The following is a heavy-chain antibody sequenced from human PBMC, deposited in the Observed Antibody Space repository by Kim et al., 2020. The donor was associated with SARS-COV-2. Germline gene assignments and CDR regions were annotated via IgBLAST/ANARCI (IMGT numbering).Heavy chain of an antibody. D-gene: IGHD3-22*01. CDR2: IYYSGST. J-gene: IGHJ4*02. Sequence: SETLSLTCTVSGGSISSGGYYWSWIRQHPGKGLEWIGYIYYSGSTYYNPSLKSRVTISVDTSKNQFSLKLSSVTAADTAVYYCAREEKVVKALGYWGQGTLVTVSS. V-gene: IGHV4-31*03. CDR1: GGSISSGGYY. CDR3: AREEKVVKALGY.